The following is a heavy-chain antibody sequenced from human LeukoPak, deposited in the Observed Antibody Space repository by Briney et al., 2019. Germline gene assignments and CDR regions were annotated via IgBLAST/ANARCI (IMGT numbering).Heavy chain of an antibody. CDR1: GFTFSTYS. CDR3: AREDYRGIDF. CDR2: ITSTSSYT. D-gene: IGHD4-23*01. V-gene: IGHV3-21*01. J-gene: IGHJ4*02. Sequence: GGSLRLSCAASGFTFSTYSMNWVRQAPGKGLEWVSSITSTSSYTYYADSVKGRFTISRDSAKNSLYLQMNSLRAEDTALYYCAREDYRGIDFWGQGILVTVSP.